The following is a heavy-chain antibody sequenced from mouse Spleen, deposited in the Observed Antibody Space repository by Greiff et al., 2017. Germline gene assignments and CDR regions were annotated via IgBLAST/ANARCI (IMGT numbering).Heavy chain of an antibody. CDR2: IWRGGST. J-gene: IGHJ2*01. Sequence: VQLVESGPGLVQPSQSLSITCTVSGFSLTSYGVHWVRQSPGKGLEWLGVIWRGGSTDYNAAFMSRLSITKDNSKSQVFFKMNNLQADDTAKYYCAKMEDYDYLDYWGQGTTLTVSS. V-gene: IGHV2-5*01. CDR3: AKMEDYDYLDY. D-gene: IGHD2-4*01. CDR1: GFSLTSYG.